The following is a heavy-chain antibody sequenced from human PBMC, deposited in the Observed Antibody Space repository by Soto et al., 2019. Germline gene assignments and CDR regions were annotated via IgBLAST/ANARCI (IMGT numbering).Heavy chain of an antibody. J-gene: IGHJ3*01. Sequence: QVQLVQSGAELKKPGASVNISCQASGFTFSDTLINWVRQGPGQRLEWMGWINPANGNTRYSEPFQGRVTISSLSSASTAYGALSDLTSVDTAVYYCARDIVSLGPRANDAFDVWGQGTMITVSS. V-gene: IGHV1-3*01. CDR1: GFTFSDTL. D-gene: IGHD1-26*01. CDR3: ARDIVSLGPRANDAFDV. CDR2: INPANGNT.